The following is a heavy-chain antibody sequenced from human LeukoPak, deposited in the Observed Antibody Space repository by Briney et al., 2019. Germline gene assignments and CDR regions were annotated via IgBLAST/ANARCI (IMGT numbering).Heavy chain of an antibody. CDR3: AKDDEYSSGWYGDFDY. J-gene: IGHJ4*02. CDR2: IRYDGSNK. CDR1: GLTFSSYG. D-gene: IGHD6-19*01. Sequence: TGGSLRLSCAASGLTFSSYGMHWVRQAPGKGLEWVAFIRYDGSNKYYADSVKGRFTISRDNSKNTLYLQMNSLRAEDTAVYYCAKDDEYSSGWYGDFDYWGQGTLVTVSS. V-gene: IGHV3-30*02.